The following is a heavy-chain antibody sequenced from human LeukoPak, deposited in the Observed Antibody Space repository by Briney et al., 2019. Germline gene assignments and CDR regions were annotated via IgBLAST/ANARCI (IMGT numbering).Heavy chain of an antibody. CDR1: GGTFSSYA. V-gene: IGHV1-69*04. CDR3: AAYYYDSSGFDY. Sequence: SVKVSCKASGGTFSSYAISWVRQAPGRGLEWMGRIIPIFGIANYAQKFQGRVTITADKSTSTAYMELSSLRSEDTAVYYCAAYYYDSSGFDYWGQGTLVTVSS. D-gene: IGHD3-22*01. CDR2: IIPIFGIA. J-gene: IGHJ4*02.